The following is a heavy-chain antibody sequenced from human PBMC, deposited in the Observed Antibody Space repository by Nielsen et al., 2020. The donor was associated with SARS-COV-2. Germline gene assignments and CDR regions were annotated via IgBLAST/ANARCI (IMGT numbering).Heavy chain of an antibody. V-gene: IGHV3-74*01. D-gene: IGHD7-27*01. Sequence: GESLKISCAASGFTFSNYWMHWVRQAPGKGLVWVARVSMDGRGTNYADSVKGRFTISRDNAENTLHLDMSILRVGDSAVYYCTRDGHHWDLDNWGQGALVTVSS. CDR3: TRDGHHWDLDN. J-gene: IGHJ4*02. CDR1: GFTFSNYW. CDR2: VSMDGRGT.